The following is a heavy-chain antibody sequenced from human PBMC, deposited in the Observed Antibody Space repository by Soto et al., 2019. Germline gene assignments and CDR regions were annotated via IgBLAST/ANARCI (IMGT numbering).Heavy chain of an antibody. CDR2: IYWNDDK. Sequence: KESGPTLVKPTQTLTLTCTFSGFSLSTSGVGVGWIRQPPGKALEWLALIYWNDDKRYSPSLKSRLTITKDTSKNQVVLTMTNMDPVDTATYYCAHTFYSSSDHELYYYYYYGMDVWGQGTTVTVSS. CDR3: AHTFYSSSDHELYYYYYYGMDV. CDR1: GFSLSTSGVG. D-gene: IGHD6-6*01. J-gene: IGHJ6*02. V-gene: IGHV2-5*01.